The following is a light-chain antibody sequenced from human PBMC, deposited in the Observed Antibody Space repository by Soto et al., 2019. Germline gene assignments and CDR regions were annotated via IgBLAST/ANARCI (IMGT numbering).Light chain of an antibody. J-gene: IGKJ5*01. V-gene: IGKV3-20*01. CDR2: GAS. CDR1: QSVSSSY. CDR3: QQYGSSPPIT. Sequence: ESVLTQSPGPLSLSPGERATLSCMAIQSVSSSYLAWYQQKPGQAPRLLIYGASSRATGIPDRFSGSGSGTDFTLTTSRLEPEDFAVYYCQQYGSSPPITFGQGTRLEIK.